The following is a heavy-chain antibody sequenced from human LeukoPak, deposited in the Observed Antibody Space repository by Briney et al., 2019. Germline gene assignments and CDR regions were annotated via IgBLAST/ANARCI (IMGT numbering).Heavy chain of an antibody. CDR3: ARISSSNWYNERGAFDV. J-gene: IGHJ3*01. V-gene: IGHV4-61*01. D-gene: IGHD6-13*01. Sequence: PPETLSLTCTVSGYSLSSGYYWGWIRQPPGKGLERIGFVYYTGSTNYSPSLKSRVTISVDTSKNQFSLKLRSVTAADTAVYYCARISSSNWYNERGAFDVWGQGTMVTVSS. CDR2: VYYTGST. CDR1: GYSLSSGYY.